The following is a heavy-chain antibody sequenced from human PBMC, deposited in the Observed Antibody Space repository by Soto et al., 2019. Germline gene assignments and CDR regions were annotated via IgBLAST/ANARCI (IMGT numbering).Heavy chain of an antibody. CDR3: ARHSISADIVATNTVQDYGDNVGDYYYYGMDV. CDR1: GTSFTSYW. J-gene: IGHJ6*02. Sequence: GESLKICCTGSGTSFTSYWIGWVRQMPGKGLEWVGIIYSGDSDNRYSPSFQGQVTISAAQSISTSYLQWSSLKASDTAMYYCARHSISADIVATNTVQDYGDNVGDYYYYGMDVWGQGTTVTVSS. D-gene: IGHD5-12*01. CDR2: IYSGDSDN. V-gene: IGHV5-51*01.